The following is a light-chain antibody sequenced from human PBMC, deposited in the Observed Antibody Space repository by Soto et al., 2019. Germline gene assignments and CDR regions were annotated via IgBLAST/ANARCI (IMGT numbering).Light chain of an antibody. CDR3: QQRSNWRIT. J-gene: IGKJ5*01. V-gene: IGKV3D-20*02. Sequence: EIVLTPSPGTLSLSPGERATLSCRASQSVSSSYLAWYQQKPGQAPRLLIYDASNRATGIPARFSGSGSGTDFTLTISSLEPEDFAVYYCQQRSNWRITFGQGTRLEIK. CDR2: DAS. CDR1: QSVSSSY.